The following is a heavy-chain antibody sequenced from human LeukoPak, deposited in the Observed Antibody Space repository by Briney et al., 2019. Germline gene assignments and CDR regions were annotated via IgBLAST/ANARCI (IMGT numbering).Heavy chain of an antibody. CDR1: GFTFSNYW. CDR2: IKEDGSER. CDR3: ARDTYYYDSSGLTTIDY. Sequence: GGSLRLSCVTSGFTFSNYWMSWVRQAPGKGLEWVANIKEDGSERYYVDSVKGRFTISRDNAENSLYLQMNSLRVEDTAVYYCARDTYYYDSSGLTTIDYWGQGTLVTVSS. J-gene: IGHJ4*02. D-gene: IGHD3-22*01. V-gene: IGHV3-7*01.